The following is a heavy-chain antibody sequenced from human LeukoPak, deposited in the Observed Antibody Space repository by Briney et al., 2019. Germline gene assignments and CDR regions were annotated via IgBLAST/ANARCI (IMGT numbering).Heavy chain of an antibody. D-gene: IGHD5-18*01. V-gene: IGHV3-48*03. J-gene: IGHJ4*02. CDR1: GFTFSSYE. CDR2: ISSSGSTI. Sequence: SGGSLRLSCAASGFTFSSYEMNWVRQAPGKGLEWVSYISSSGSTIYYADSVKGRFTISRDNAKNSLYLQMNSLRAEDTAVYYCARRGYTSGLDYWGQGTLVTVSS. CDR3: ARRGYTSGLDY.